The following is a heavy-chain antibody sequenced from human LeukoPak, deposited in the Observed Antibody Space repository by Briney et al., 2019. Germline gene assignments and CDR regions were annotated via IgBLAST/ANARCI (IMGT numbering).Heavy chain of an antibody. CDR2: INPKGGNT. D-gene: IGHD3-16*02. V-gene: IGHV1-24*01. CDR3: AAADYVWGSYRSHLFY. J-gene: IGHJ4*02. CDR1: GYTLTELS. Sequence: ASVKVSCKVSGYTLTELSMHWVRQAPGKGLEWMGGINPKGGNTVYAQKFQGRVTMTEDTSTDTAYMELSSLRSEDTAVYYCAAADYVWGSYRSHLFYWGQRTLVTVSS.